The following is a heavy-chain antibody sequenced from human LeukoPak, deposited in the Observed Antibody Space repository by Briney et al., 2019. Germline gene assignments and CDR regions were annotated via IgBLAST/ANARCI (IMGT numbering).Heavy chain of an antibody. D-gene: IGHD2-2*01. CDR3: ARHPIVVVQIDY. V-gene: IGHV4-59*08. CDR1: GGSISSYY. CDR2: IYYSGST. Sequence: KPSETLSLXCTVSGGSISSYYWSWIRQPPGKGLEWIGYIYYSGSTNYNPSLKSRVTISVDTSKNQFSLKLSSVTAADTAVYYCARHPIVVVQIDYWGQGTLVTVSS. J-gene: IGHJ4*02.